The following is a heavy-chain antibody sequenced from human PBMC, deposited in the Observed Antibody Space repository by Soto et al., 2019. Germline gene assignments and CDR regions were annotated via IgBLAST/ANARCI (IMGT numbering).Heavy chain of an antibody. CDR2: LSATGLST. J-gene: IGHJ4*01. CDR1: VFTFSSYA. CDR3: ARDKDTSSWTAFDL. D-gene: IGHD3-10*01. Sequence: GSLRLSCEASVFTFSSYAMSWVRQAPGKGLEWVSALSATGLSTYYADSVRGRVTISRDNSANTLSLEMRSLTADDTALYYCARDKDTSSWTAFDLWGHGTLVTVSS. V-gene: IGHV3-23*01.